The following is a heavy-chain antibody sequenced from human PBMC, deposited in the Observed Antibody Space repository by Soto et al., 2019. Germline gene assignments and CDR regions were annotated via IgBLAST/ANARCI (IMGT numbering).Heavy chain of an antibody. J-gene: IGHJ4*02. V-gene: IGHV4-34*01. D-gene: IGHD3-22*01. Sequence: QVQLQQWGAGLLKPSETLSLTCAVYGGSFSGYYWSWIRQPPGKGLEWIGEINHSGSTNYNPSLKSRVTISVDTSKNQFCLKLSSVTAADTAVYYCARGRIELYYDSSGYYADYWGQGTLVTVSS. CDR3: ARGRIELYYDSSGYYADY. CDR1: GGSFSGYY. CDR2: INHSGST.